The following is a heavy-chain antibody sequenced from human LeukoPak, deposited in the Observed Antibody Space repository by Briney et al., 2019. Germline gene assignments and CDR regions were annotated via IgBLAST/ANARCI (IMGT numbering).Heavy chain of an antibody. CDR1: GGSISSSNW. Sequence: SETLSLTCTVSGGSISSSNWWSWVRQPPGKGLEWIGETYHSGSTNYNPSLKSRVTISVDKSKNQFSLKLSSVTAADTAVYYCARAQAAAGTGNFDYWGQGTLVTVSS. CDR2: TYHSGST. CDR3: ARAQAAAGTGNFDY. V-gene: IGHV4-4*02. J-gene: IGHJ4*02. D-gene: IGHD6-13*01.